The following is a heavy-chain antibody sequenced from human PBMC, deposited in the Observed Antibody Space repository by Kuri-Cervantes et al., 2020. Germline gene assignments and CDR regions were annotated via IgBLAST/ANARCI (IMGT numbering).Heavy chain of an antibody. CDR2: IYYSGST. CDR3: ARSTSYYCGGGCYVIDN. Sequence: AETLRLTCTVSGGSISSYYWSWIRQPPGKGLEWIGHIYYSGSTNDNPSLKSRVTIPVDTSKNQFPLKLSSVTAADTAVYYCARSTSYYCGGGCYVIDNWGQGTLVPSPQ. J-gene: IGHJ4*02. CDR1: GGSISSYY. D-gene: IGHD2-21*02. V-gene: IGHV4-59*01.